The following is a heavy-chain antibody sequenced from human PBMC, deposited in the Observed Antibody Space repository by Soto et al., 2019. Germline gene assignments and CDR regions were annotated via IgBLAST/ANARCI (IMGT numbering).Heavy chain of an antibody. V-gene: IGHV4-38-2*02. J-gene: IGHJ4*02. D-gene: IGHD5-12*01. CDR2: IYHSGST. CDR3: ARSQIVATTSFDY. CDR1: GYSISSGYY. Sequence: SETLSLTCTVSGYSISSGYYWGWIRQPPGKGLEWIGSIYHSGSTYYNPSLKSRVTISVDTSKNQFSLKLSSVTAADTAVYYCARSQIVATTSFDYWGQGTLVTVSS.